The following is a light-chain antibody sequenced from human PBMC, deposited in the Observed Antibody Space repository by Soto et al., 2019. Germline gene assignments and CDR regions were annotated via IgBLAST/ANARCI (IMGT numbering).Light chain of an antibody. CDR3: QQYGSSPWT. V-gene: IGKV3-20*01. CDR2: GAS. Sequence: EIVLTQSPGTLSLSPGERATLSCRASQSVRSSYLAWYQQKPGQAPRLLIYGASSRATGIPDRFSGSGSGTEFTLTISSLQSEDFAVYYCQQYGSSPWTFGQGTKVDI. J-gene: IGKJ1*01. CDR1: QSVRSSY.